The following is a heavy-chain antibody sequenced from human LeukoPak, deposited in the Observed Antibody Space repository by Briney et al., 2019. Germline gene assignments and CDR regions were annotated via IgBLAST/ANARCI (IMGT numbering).Heavy chain of an antibody. CDR3: VASGYDYYYYYYMDV. CDR1: EFSVGSNY. V-gene: IGHV3-66*01. J-gene: IGHJ6*03. CDR2: IYSGGST. Sequence: PGGSLRLSCAASEFSVGSNYMTWVRQAPGKGLEWVSLIYSGGSTYYADSVKGRFTISRDNSKNTLYLQMNSLRAEDTALYYCVASGYDYYYYYYMDVWGKGTTVTISS. D-gene: IGHD5-12*01.